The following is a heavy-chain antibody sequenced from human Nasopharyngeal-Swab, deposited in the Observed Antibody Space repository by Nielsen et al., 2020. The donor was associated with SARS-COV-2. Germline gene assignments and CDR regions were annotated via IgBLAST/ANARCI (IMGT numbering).Heavy chain of an antibody. V-gene: IGHV3-7*03. CDR3: TRGHYDDY. Sequence: GSLRLSCLDSIVTSSPYWMNWVRQAPGKGLEWVANIKTDGSERNYLDSVKGRFTITSDNAKRSVYLQMNSLRVEDTAMYYCTRGHYDDYGGQGTMVTVSS. CDR2: IKTDGSER. CDR1: IVTSSPYW. D-gene: IGHD4-17*01. J-gene: IGHJ3*01.